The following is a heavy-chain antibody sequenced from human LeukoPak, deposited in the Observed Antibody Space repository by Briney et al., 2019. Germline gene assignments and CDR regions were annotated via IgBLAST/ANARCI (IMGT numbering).Heavy chain of an antibody. CDR1: GFTFSSYW. J-gene: IGHJ4*02. D-gene: IGHD6-6*01. Sequence: GGSLRLSCAASGFTFSSYWMSWVRQAPGKGLEWVANINKDGSEKYYVDSVKGRFTISRDNAKTSLYLQMNSLRAEDTAVYYCARGTTVSSSLLYWGQGTLVTVSS. CDR3: ARGTTVSSSLLY. V-gene: IGHV3-7*01. CDR2: INKDGSEK.